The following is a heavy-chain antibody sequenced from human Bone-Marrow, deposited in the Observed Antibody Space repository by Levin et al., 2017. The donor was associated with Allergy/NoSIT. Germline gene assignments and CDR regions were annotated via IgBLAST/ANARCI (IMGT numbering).Heavy chain of an antibody. CDR3: AKRMGYDDGEFDY. J-gene: IGHJ4*02. CDR1: GFTFSSYA. CDR2: ISGSITYT. Sequence: GESLKISCAASGFTFSSYAMTWVRQPPGKGLEWVSSISGSITYTDYADSVKGRFTISRDNSKNTLYLQMNSLRAEDTAVYYCAKRMGYDDGEFDYWGQGTLVTVSS. D-gene: IGHD3-10*01. V-gene: IGHV3-23*01.